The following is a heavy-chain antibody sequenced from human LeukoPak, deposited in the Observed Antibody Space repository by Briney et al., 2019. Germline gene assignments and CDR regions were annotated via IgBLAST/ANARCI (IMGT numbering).Heavy chain of an antibody. CDR2: IIPILGIA. CDR3: ARDHSGYDRRFDP. V-gene: IGHV1-69*04. D-gene: IGHD5-12*01. J-gene: IGHJ5*02. Sequence: VASVKVSCKASGGTFSSYAISWVRQAPGQGLEWMGRIIPILGIANYAQKFQGRVTITADKSTSTTYMELSSLRSEDTAVYYCARDHSGYDRRFDPWGQGTLVTVSS. CDR1: GGTFSSYA.